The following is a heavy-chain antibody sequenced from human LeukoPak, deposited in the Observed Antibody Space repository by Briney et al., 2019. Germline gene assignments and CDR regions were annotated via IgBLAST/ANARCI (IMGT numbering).Heavy chain of an antibody. CDR1: GGTFSSYA. CDR3: ARDRRPLTGVFLDY. CDR2: IIPIFGTA. J-gene: IGHJ4*02. Sequence: GSSVKVSCKASGGTFSSYAISWVRQAPGQGLEWMGGIIPIFGTANYAQKFQGRVTITADESTSTAYMELSSLRSEGTAVYYCARDRRPLTGVFLDYWGQGTLVTVSS. V-gene: IGHV1-69*01. D-gene: IGHD7-27*01.